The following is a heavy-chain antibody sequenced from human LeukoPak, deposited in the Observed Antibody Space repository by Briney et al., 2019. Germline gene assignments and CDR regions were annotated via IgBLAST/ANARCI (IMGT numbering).Heavy chain of an antibody. J-gene: IGHJ4*02. V-gene: IGHV3-15*01. D-gene: IGHD3-16*01. CDR1: EFTFVTAG. CDR2: IRKATEGGAT. CDR3: ASAMWGSQCTCPDY. Sequence: PGGSLDFSVEPSEFTFVTAGWGGFGRPPGRGLGGFGGIRKATEGGATDYAAPVQGRFTISRDDSSNTLYLQMNSLKTEDTAVYFCASAMWGSQCTCPDYWGQGTLVTVSS.